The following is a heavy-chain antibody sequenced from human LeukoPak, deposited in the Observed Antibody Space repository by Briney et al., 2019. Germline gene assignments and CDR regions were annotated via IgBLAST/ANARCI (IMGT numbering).Heavy chain of an antibody. J-gene: IGHJ5*02. D-gene: IGHD2-15*01. V-gene: IGHV4-31*03. Sequence: SETLSLTCTVSGGSISSGGYYWSWIRQHPGKGLEWIGYIYYSGSTYYNPSLKSRVTISVDTSKNQFSLKLSSVTAAGTAVYYCARVVVAAESYNWFDPWGQGTLVTISS. CDR2: IYYSGST. CDR1: GGSISSGGYY. CDR3: ARVVVAAESYNWFDP.